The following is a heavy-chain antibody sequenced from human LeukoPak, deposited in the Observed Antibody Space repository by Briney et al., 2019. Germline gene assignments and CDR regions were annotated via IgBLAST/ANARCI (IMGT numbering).Heavy chain of an antibody. J-gene: IGHJ6*02. CDR3: AREEGVDGMDV. Sequence: ASVKVSCTASGGTFSSYAISWVRQAPGQGLEWMGRIIPILGIANYAQKFQGRVTITADKSTSTAYMELSSLRSEDTAVYYCAREEGVDGMDVWGQGTTVTVSS. CDR1: GGTFSSYA. V-gene: IGHV1-69*04. CDR2: IIPILGIA. D-gene: IGHD2-21*01.